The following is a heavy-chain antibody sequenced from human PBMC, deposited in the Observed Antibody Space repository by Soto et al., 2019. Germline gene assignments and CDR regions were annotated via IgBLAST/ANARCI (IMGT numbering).Heavy chain of an antibody. CDR1: GGSISTYY. CDR3: ARGGHDFWSGPFDD. V-gene: IGHV4-4*07. CDR2: IDASGNT. Sequence: SETLSLTCSVSGGSISTYYCNWIRQPAGKGLEWIGRIDASGNTNYSPSLKSRVTLSADTSKNQFTLKLNSVTAADTAVYYCARGGHDFWSGPFDDWGQGAPVTVS. J-gene: IGHJ4*01. D-gene: IGHD3-3*01.